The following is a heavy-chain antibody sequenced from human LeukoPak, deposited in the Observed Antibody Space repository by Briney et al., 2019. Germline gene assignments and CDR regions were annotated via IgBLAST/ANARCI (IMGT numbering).Heavy chain of an antibody. CDR1: GYTFTNNY. CDR2: INPNSGDT. J-gene: IGHJ4*02. V-gene: IGHV1-2*02. D-gene: IGHD2-21*01. Sequence: GASVKVSCKASGYTFTNNYIHWVRQAPXQXXEWLGWINPNSGDTRYEPKFQGRVTMTGDTSITTVYMELSSLRSDDTAVYFCARDYRGNSFDYWGQGTLVTVSS. CDR3: ARDYRGNSFDY.